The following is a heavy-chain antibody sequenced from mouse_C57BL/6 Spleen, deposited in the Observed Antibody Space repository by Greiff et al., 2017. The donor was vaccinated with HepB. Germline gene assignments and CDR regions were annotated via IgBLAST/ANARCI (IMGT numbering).Heavy chain of an antibody. CDR2: ISYDGSN. Sequence: EVHLVESGPGLVKPSQSLSLTCSVTGYSITSGYYWNWIRQFPGNNLEWMGYISYDGSNNYNPSLKNRISITRDTSKNQVFLKLNSVTTEDTATYYCAREDGYYGYWGQGTTLTVSS. D-gene: IGHD2-3*01. CDR3: AREDGYYGY. CDR1: GYSITSGYY. J-gene: IGHJ2*01. V-gene: IGHV3-6*01.